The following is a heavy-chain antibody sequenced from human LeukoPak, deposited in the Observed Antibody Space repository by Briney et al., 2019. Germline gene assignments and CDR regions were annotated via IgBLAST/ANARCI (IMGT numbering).Heavy chain of an antibody. J-gene: IGHJ4*02. CDR3: ARSASGWHYFDY. V-gene: IGHV1-46*01. CDR1: GYTFTSYY. Sequence: EASVKVSCKASGYTFTSYYMHWVRQAPGQGLEWMGIIHLSDGTTSYAQKFQGRVTMARDTSTSTVCMELTSLRSEDTAVYYCARSASGWHYFDYWGQGTLATVSS. CDR2: IHLSDGTT. D-gene: IGHD6-19*01.